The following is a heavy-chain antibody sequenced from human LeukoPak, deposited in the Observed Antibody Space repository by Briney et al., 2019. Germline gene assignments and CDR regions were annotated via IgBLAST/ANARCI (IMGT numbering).Heavy chain of an antibody. V-gene: IGHV3-23*01. CDR1: GVIISSYA. Sequence: GGSLRLSCAASGVIISSYAMSWVRQAPGKGLEWVSAINGRGDNTYYADFVKGRFTISRDNSKSTVYLRMNSLRTEDTAVYYCAKDRVSPGFNWFDPWGQGTLVTVSS. CDR3: AKDRVSPGFNWFDP. J-gene: IGHJ5*02. D-gene: IGHD2/OR15-2a*01. CDR2: INGRGDNT.